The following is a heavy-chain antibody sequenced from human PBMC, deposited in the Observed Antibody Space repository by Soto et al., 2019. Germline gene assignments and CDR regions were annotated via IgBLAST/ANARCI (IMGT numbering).Heavy chain of an antibody. CDR1: GFTVSSNY. CDR2: IYSGGST. Sequence: VQLVETGGGLIQPGGSLRLSCAASGFTVSSNYMSWVRQAPGKGLEWVSVIYSGGSTYYADSVKGRFTISRDNSKNTLYLQMNSLRAEDTAVYYCARDPDGYNYNLGYWGQGTLVTVSS. J-gene: IGHJ4*02. V-gene: IGHV3-53*02. CDR3: ARDPDGYNYNLGY. D-gene: IGHD5-12*01.